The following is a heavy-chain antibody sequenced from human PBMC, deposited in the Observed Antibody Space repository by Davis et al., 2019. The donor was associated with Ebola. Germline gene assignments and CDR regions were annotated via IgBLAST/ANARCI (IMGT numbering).Heavy chain of an antibody. CDR1: VITFSSYA. D-gene: IGHD2-2*02. CDR2: ISGSGGST. Sequence: PGGSLRLSCTDSVITFSSYAMTWVRQAPGKGLEWVSAISGSGGSTYYADSVKGRFTISRDNAKNSVYLQMNSLRAEDTAVYYCATANRAISGYWGQGTLVTVSS. J-gene: IGHJ4*02. V-gene: IGHV3-23*01. CDR3: ATANRAISGY.